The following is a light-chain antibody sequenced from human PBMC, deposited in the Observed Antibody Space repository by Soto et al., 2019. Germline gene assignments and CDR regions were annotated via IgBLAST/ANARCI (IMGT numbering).Light chain of an antibody. CDR2: GAS. J-gene: IGKJ5*01. CDR1: QSVSRN. Sequence: EIVLTHSPGTLSLSPGARATLSSRASQSVSRNFLVWYQQKPGQAPRLLISGASTRATGVPARFSGSGSGTEFTLTITSLQSEDFAVYCCQQYNNWPLTFGPGTRLEIK. V-gene: IGKV3D-15*01. CDR3: QQYNNWPLT.